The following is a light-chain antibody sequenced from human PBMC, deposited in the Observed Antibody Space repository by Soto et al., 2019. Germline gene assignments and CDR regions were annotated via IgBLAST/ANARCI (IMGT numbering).Light chain of an antibody. V-gene: IGKV1-12*01. CDR3: QQTHSLPLS. J-gene: IGKJ3*01. Sequence: IPMTPSPSSVSASVGDRVTMTCRASQGVGGWLAWYQQKPGKVPKLLIYATSSLHSGVPSRFSGSGSGTDFTLSISSLQPEDFATYYCQQTHSLPLSFGPGTKVDIK. CDR2: ATS. CDR1: QGVGGW.